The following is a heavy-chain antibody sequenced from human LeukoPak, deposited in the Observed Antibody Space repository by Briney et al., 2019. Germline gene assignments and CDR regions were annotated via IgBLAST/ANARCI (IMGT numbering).Heavy chain of an antibody. V-gene: IGHV3-23*01. Sequence: GGSLRLSCAASGFTFSSYAMSWVRQAPGKGLEWVSGISGSGGSTYYAESVKGRFTISRDNSKNTLYLQMNSLRAEDTAVYYCAKAHNTYGPTAYYYMDVWGKGTTVTVSS. CDR1: GFTFSSYA. J-gene: IGHJ6*03. CDR3: AKAHNTYGPTAYYYMDV. CDR2: ISGSGGST. D-gene: IGHD2/OR15-2a*01.